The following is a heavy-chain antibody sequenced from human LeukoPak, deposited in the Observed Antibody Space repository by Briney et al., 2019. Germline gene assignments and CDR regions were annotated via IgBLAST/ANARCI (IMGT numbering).Heavy chain of an antibody. V-gene: IGHV4-34*01. Sequence: SETLSLTCAVYGGSFSGYYWSWIRQPPGKGLEWIGEINHSGSTNYNPSVKSRVTISVDTSKNQFSLKLSSVTAADTAVYYCARWDGGSCYDFDYWGQGTLVTVSS. D-gene: IGHD1-26*01. J-gene: IGHJ4*02. CDR2: INHSGST. CDR3: ARWDGGSCYDFDY. CDR1: GGSFSGYY.